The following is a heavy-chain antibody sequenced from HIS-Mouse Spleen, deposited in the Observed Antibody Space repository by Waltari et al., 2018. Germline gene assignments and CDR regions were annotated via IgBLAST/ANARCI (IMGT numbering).Heavy chain of an antibody. CDR1: GFTFSSHW. Sequence: EVQLVESGGGLVQPGGSLRLSCAASGFTFSSHWMSWVRQAPGKGLEWVANIKQEGSENYYVASVKGRFTISRDNAKISLYLQMNSLRAEDTAVYYCARLTYYFDYWGQGTLVTVSS. CDR3: ARLTYYFDY. CDR2: IKQEGSEN. J-gene: IGHJ4*02. D-gene: IGHD3-9*01. V-gene: IGHV3-7*01.